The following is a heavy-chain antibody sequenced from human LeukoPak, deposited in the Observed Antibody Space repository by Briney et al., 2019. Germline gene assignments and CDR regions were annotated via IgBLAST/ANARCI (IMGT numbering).Heavy chain of an antibody. Sequence: ASVKVSCKASGYTFTSYYMHWVRQAPGQGLEWMGWINPNSGGTNYAQKFQGRVTMTRDTSISTAYMELSRLRSDDTAVYYCASPTGPLGATSGAFDIWGQGTMVTVSS. D-gene: IGHD1-26*01. CDR1: GYTFTSYY. J-gene: IGHJ3*02. CDR3: ASPTGPLGATSGAFDI. CDR2: INPNSGGT. V-gene: IGHV1-2*02.